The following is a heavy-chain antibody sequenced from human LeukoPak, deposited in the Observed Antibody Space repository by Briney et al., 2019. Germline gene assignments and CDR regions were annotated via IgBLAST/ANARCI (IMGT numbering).Heavy chain of an antibody. D-gene: IGHD3-22*01. CDR2: ISAYNGNT. CDR3: ARGQLSYYYDSSGYFSAAYFQH. J-gene: IGHJ1*01. CDR1: GYTFTSYG. V-gene: IGHV1-18*01. Sequence: GASVKVSCKASGYTFTSYGISWVRQAPGQGLEWMGWISAYNGNTNYAQKLQGRVTMTTDTSTSTAYMELRSLRSDDTAVYYCARGQLSYYYDSSGYFSAAYFQHWGQGTLVTVSS.